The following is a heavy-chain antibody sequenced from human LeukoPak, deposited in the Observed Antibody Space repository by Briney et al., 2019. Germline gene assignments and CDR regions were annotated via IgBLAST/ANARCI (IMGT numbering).Heavy chain of an antibody. V-gene: IGHV3-7*01. D-gene: IGHD2-21*01. Sequence: DPGGFLRLSCVGSGFSLSGDWMTWVRQAPGTGLEWVANIREDGGETYYVDSVKGRFTISRDNAKNSLYLQMNNLRAEDTAVYFCARPVNRLFLFWGPGTLVTVSS. CDR2: IREDGGET. CDR3: ARPVNRLFLF. CDR1: GFSLSGDW. J-gene: IGHJ4*02.